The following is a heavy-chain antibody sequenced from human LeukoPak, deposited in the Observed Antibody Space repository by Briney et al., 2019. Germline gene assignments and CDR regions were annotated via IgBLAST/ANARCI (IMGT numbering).Heavy chain of an antibody. J-gene: IGHJ4*02. CDR2: INHSGST. CDR3: ARADYVWGSYRTRYYFDY. Sequence: SETLSLTCAVYGGSFSGYYWSWIRQPPGKGLEWIGEINHSGSTNYNPSLKSRVTISVDTSKNQFPLKLSSVTAADTAVYYCARADYVWGSYRTRYYFDYWGQGTLVTVSS. D-gene: IGHD3-16*02. V-gene: IGHV4-34*01. CDR1: GGSFSGYY.